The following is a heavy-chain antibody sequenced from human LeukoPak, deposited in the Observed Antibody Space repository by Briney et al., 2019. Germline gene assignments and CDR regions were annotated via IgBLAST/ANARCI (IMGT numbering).Heavy chain of an antibody. CDR2: ITNDGNYE. D-gene: IGHD7-27*01. Sequence: GRSLRLSCAASGFTFSTYGVHWVRQAPGKGLEWVAVITNDGNYEKYADAVRGRFTISRDNSKNTLYLQMSSLSAEDTAAYYCARDSITGDNSLDFWGRGTLVTVSS. CDR1: GFTFSTYG. J-gene: IGHJ4*02. V-gene: IGHV3-33*05. CDR3: ARDSITGDNSLDF.